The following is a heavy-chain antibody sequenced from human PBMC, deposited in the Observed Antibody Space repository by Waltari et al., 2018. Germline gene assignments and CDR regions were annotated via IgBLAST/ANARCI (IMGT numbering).Heavy chain of an antibody. D-gene: IGHD1-26*01. J-gene: IGHJ2*01. V-gene: IGHV4-38-2*01. CDR3: ARSRFRTWSSRGYFDL. Sequence: QVQLQESGPGLVKPSETLSLTCAVSGYSISSGYYWGWIRQPPGKGLEWIGSIYHSGSTYNNPALKSRVTISVDTSKTQFSLKLCSVTAADTAVYYCARSRFRTWSSRGYFDLWGRGTLVTVSS. CDR2: IYHSGST. CDR1: GYSISSGYY.